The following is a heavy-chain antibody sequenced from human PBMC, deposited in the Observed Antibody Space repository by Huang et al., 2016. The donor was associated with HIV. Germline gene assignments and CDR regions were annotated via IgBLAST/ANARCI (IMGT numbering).Heavy chain of an antibody. Sequence: QAQLLQSGPEVKRPGASVKVSCKASGYTFTKYGVNWVRQATGQGLEWMGWISAYNGNTNYAQKFQGRVTLTTDTSTTTAYMELKNLSPDDTAVYFCARDEWYPLQNWFDVWGQGSLLTVSP. J-gene: IGHJ5*02. V-gene: IGHV1-18*01. CDR2: ISAYNGNT. CDR1: GYTFTKYG. D-gene: IGHD3-3*01. CDR3: ARDEWYPLQNWFDV.